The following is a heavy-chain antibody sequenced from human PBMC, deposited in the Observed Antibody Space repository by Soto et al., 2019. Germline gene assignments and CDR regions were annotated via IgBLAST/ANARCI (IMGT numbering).Heavy chain of an antibody. CDR1: GFTFSSYW. D-gene: IGHD3-3*01. CDR3: ARDGVLEWVFDY. CDR2: IKQDGSEK. Sequence: EVQLVESGGGLVQPGGSLRLSCAASGFTFSSYWMSWVRQAPGKGLEWVANIKQDGSEKYYVDSVKGRFTISRDNAKNALYLQMNSLRAEETAVYYCARDGVLEWVFDYWGQGTLVTVSS. V-gene: IGHV3-7*01. J-gene: IGHJ4*02.